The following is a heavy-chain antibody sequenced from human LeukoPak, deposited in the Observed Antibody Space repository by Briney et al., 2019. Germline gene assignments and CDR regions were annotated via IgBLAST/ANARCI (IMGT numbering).Heavy chain of an antibody. D-gene: IGHD4-23*01. CDR2: IYHSGST. CDR1: GGSISISNSNW. J-gene: IGHJ2*01. Sequence: PSGTLSLTCAVSGGSISISNSNWWSWVRQPPGKGLEWIGEIYHSGSTNYNPSLKSRVTISVDKSKNQFSLKLSSVTAADTAEYYCARDLHRGNSFTSDWYFDLWGRGTLVTVSS. V-gene: IGHV4-4*02. CDR3: ARDLHRGNSFTSDWYFDL.